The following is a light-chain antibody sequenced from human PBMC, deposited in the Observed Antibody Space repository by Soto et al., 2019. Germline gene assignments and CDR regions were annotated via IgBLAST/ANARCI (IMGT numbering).Light chain of an antibody. J-gene: IGKJ3*01. Sequence: IVVTQSPCTLSLSPGERATRSCRASQSVSSSYLAGYQQKPGQAPRLLIYGASSRATGIPDRFSGSGSGTDFTLTIRRLEPEDFAVYYCQQYGSSPFTFGPGTKVDIK. V-gene: IGKV3-20*01. CDR2: GAS. CDR1: QSVSSSY. CDR3: QQYGSSPFT.